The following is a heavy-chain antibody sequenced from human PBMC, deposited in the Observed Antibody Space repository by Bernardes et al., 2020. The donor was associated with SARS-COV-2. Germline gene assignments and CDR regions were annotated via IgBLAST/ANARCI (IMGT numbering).Heavy chain of an antibody. CDR3: AKELNWNHFDY. CDR2: IRLDGTNT. D-gene: IGHD1-20*01. Sequence: LRIPCSPSGFTFGSDGLTWVRQAPGKGLEWVAFIRLDGTNTYYADPVKGRFTISRDNSKNTLYLQMNSLRTEDTAVYYCAKELNWNHFDYWGQGSLVTVSS. CDR1: GFTFGSDG. V-gene: IGHV3-30*02. J-gene: IGHJ4*02.